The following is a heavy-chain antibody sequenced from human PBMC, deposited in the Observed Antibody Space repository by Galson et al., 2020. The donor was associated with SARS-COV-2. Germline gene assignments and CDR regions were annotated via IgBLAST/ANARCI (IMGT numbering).Heavy chain of an antibody. CDR3: ARGDMGNDYFDC. CDR1: GFTFSSYW. CDR2: IYSEWSST. Sequence: GGSLRLSCAAPGFTFSSYWMHWVRQAPGKGLVWVSRIYSEWSSTSYADSVKGRFTISGDNAKNTLYLQMNSLRAEDTAVYYCARGDMGNDYFDCWGQGTLVTVSS. V-gene: IGHV3-74*01. D-gene: IGHD7-27*01. J-gene: IGHJ4*02.